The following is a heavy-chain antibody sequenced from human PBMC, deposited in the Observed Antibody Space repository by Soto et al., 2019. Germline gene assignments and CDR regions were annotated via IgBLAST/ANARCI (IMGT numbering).Heavy chain of an antibody. CDR1: GYSVTIYW. D-gene: IGHD1-1*01. V-gene: IGHV5-51*01. Sequence: GESLKISCKGSGYSVTIYWIGWVRQMPGKGLEWMGIIYPGDSDTRYSPSFQGQVTISADKSISTAYLQWSSLKASDTAMYYCARVQPERRPNYYYYYMDVWGKGTTVTVSS. J-gene: IGHJ6*03. CDR3: ARVQPERRPNYYYYYMDV. CDR2: IYPGDSDT.